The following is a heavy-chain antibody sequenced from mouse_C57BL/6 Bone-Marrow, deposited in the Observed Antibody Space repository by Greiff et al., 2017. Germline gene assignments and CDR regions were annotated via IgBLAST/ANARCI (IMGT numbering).Heavy chain of an antibody. J-gene: IGHJ1*03. Sequence: VQLQQSGPELVKPGASVTISCKASGYAFSSSWMHWVKQRPGHGLEWIGRIYPGDGDTNYNRKFKGKDTLTADKSSSTAYMQLSSLTSGDSAVYFSARENYYGSSYGEFDVWGTGTTVTVSS. D-gene: IGHD1-1*01. CDR1: GYAFSSSW. CDR2: IYPGDGDT. CDR3: ARENYYGSSYGEFDV. V-gene: IGHV1-82*01.